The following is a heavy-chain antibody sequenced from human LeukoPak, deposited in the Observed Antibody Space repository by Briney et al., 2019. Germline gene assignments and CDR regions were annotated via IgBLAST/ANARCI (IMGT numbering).Heavy chain of an antibody. CDR1: GFTFSSYE. Sequence: GGSLRLSCAASGFTFSSYEMNWVRQAPGKGLEWISYISSAGTTKIYADSVKGRFTIARDNAKNSLHLEMNSLRAEDTAVYYCARDYWCDPWGHGTLVTVSS. V-gene: IGHV3-48*03. CDR2: ISSAGTTK. CDR3: ARDYWCDP. J-gene: IGHJ5*02.